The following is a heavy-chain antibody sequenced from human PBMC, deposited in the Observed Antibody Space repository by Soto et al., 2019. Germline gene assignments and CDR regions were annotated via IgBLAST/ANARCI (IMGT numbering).Heavy chain of an antibody. J-gene: IGHJ1*01. CDR3: AGWGARGGLDV. D-gene: IGHD3-16*01. Sequence: QVQLVESGGGVVQPGTSLRVSCVGSGFTFRSYVIHWVRQAPGKGLEWVAPTSYDGSDKYYGDSVRGRFTISRDNSRNTVDLQMYSRGREDMALYSRAGWGARGGLDVWSQGTLVSVSS. CDR1: GFTFRSYV. CDR2: TSYDGSDK. V-gene: IGHV3-30*19.